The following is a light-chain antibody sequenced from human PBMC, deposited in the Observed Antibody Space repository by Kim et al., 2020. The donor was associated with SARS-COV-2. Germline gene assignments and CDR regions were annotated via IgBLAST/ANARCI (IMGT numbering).Light chain of an antibody. V-gene: IGKV1-8*01. CDR2: TTF. CDR3: LQYNSYPWV. J-gene: IGKJ1*01. Sequence: ASTGDRVTITCRASEDLNRNLAWYQQTPGKVPKLLIHTTFILQSGVPSRFSSSESGTDFTLTISGLQSEDFGTYYCLQYNSYPWVFGQGTKVDIK. CDR1: EDLNRN.